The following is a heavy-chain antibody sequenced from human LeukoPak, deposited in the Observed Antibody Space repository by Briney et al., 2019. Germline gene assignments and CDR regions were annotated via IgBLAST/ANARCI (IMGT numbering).Heavy chain of an antibody. V-gene: IGHV1-69*04. Sequence: SVKVSCKPSGGTFQSFGITWVRQAPGQGLEWMGSLIPILGVTNYAQKFQGRVTITADKSTSTAYMELSSLRSEDTAVYYCARDQPPYYYDSSARSKDRSDFDLWGRGTLVTVSS. J-gene: IGHJ2*01. CDR1: GGTFQSFG. CDR3: ARDQPPYYYDSSARSKDRSDFDL. D-gene: IGHD3-22*01. CDR2: LIPILGVT.